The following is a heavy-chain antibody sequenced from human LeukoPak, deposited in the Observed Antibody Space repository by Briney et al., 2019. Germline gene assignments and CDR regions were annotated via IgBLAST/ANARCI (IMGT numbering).Heavy chain of an antibody. Sequence: SETLSLTCTVSGGSISSYYWSWIRQPPGKGLEWIGYIYYSGSTNYNPSLKSRVTISVDTSKNQFSLKLSSVTAADTAVYYCARDSSSSPGYYYYYMDVWGKGTTVTVSS. V-gene: IGHV4-59*12. J-gene: IGHJ6*03. CDR1: GGSISSYY. CDR2: IYYSGST. CDR3: ARDSSSSPGYYYYYMDV. D-gene: IGHD6-6*01.